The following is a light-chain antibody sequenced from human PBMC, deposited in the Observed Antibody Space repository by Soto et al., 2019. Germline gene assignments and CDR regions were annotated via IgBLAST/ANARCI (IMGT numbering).Light chain of an antibody. Sequence: QSVLTQPASVSGSPGQSITISCTGTSNDIGDYNYVSWYQQYPGKAPKLMIYEVTNRPSGVSNRFSGSKSGNTASLTISGLQAADEAEYYCGSYTSSSTHVLFGGGTKVTVL. V-gene: IGLV2-14*01. J-gene: IGLJ2*01. CDR1: SNDIGDYNY. CDR3: GSYTSSSTHVL. CDR2: EVT.